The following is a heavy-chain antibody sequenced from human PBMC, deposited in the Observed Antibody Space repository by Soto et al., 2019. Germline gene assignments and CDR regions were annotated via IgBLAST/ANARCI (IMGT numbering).Heavy chain of an antibody. CDR3: ARALRADY. Sequence: WIWIRQPPGKGLEWIGYIYYSGSTNYNPSLKSRATMSVDTSKNQFSLKLTSVTAADTAVYYCARALRADYWGQGTLVTVSS. CDR2: IYYSGST. V-gene: IGHV4-59*01. J-gene: IGHJ4*02.